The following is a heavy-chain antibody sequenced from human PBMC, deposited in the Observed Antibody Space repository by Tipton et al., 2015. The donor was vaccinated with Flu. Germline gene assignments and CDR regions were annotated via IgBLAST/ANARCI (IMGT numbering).Heavy chain of an antibody. CDR2: INWNGGST. J-gene: IGHJ3*02. D-gene: IGHD3-22*01. Sequence: GSLRLSCAASGFTFDDYGMSWVRQAPGKGLEWVSGINWNGGSTGYVDSVKGRFTISRDNAKNSLYLQMNSLRAEDTALYYCARVKGSGYYDAFDIWGQGTMVTVSS. CDR3: ARVKGSGYYDAFDI. V-gene: IGHV3-20*04. CDR1: GFTFDDYG.